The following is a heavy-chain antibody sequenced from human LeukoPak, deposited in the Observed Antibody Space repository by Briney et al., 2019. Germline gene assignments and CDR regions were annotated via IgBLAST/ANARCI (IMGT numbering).Heavy chain of an antibody. CDR1: GFTFSDYY. V-gene: IGHV3-11*03. Sequence: KPGGSLRLSCAASGFTFSDYYMSWIRQAPGKGLEWVSYIRSSYTNYADSVESRFTISSDFAKNSLYLQMNGLRAEDTAVYYCARLHSSSIDYWGQGTLVTVSS. CDR3: ARLHSSSIDY. D-gene: IGHD6-13*01. CDR2: IRSSYT. J-gene: IGHJ4*02.